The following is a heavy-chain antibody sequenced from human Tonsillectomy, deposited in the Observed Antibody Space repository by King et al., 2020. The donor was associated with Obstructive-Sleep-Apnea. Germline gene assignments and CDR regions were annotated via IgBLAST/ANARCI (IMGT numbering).Heavy chain of an antibody. J-gene: IGHJ4*02. V-gene: IGHV3-21*01. CDR1: ESIFSRST. CDR3: AREYNTLANFDY. CDR2: ISGDSTYI. D-gene: IGHD1-14*01. Sequence: VQLVESGGGLVKPGGSLRLSCAASESIFSRSTMNWVRQAPGKGLEWVSSISGDSTYIHYADSVKGRFTISRDNAKNSLFLQMNSLRTEDTAVYYCAREYNTLANFDYWGQGTLVTVSS.